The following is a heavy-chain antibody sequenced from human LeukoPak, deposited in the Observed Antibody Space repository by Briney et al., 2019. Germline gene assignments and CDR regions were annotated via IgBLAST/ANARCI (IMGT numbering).Heavy chain of an antibody. J-gene: IGHJ4*02. CDR3: AKGTPPLDYFDS. Sequence: GGSLRLSCAASGFTSDDYAMHWVRQAPGKGLEWVSGISWNSGSIGYADSVKGRFTISRDNSKNTLSLQMNSLRAEDTAVYYCAKGTPPLDYFDSWGQGTLVTVSS. CDR1: GFTSDDYA. V-gene: IGHV3-9*02. CDR2: ISWNSGSI.